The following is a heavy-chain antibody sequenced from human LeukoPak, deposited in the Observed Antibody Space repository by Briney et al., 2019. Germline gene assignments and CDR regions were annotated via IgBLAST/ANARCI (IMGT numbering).Heavy chain of an antibody. CDR1: GGSFSGFN. CDR2: IYISGST. V-gene: IGHV4-4*07. Sequence: SETLSLTCAVYGGSFSGFNWSWIRRPAGKGLEWIGRIYISGSTDYNPSLKSRVTISVDTSKNQFSLKLSSVTAADTAVYYCARDVWFGAGRTFDYWGQGTLVTVSS. J-gene: IGHJ4*02. CDR3: ARDVWFGAGRTFDY. D-gene: IGHD3-10*01.